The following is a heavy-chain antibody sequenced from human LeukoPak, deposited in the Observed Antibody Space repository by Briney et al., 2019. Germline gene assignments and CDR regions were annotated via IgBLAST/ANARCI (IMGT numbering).Heavy chain of an antibody. CDR2: ISISGNT. D-gene: IGHD3-10*01. V-gene: IGHV3-23*01. CDR3: AKDILAYYYGSGSPAWVDY. Sequence: GGSLRLSCAASGFSFSSYGMSWVRQAPGKGLEWVSAISISGNTYYADSVKGRFTISRDNAKNSLYLQMNSLRAEDTALYYCAKDILAYYYGSGSPAWVDYWGQGTLVTVSS. J-gene: IGHJ4*02. CDR1: GFSFSSYG.